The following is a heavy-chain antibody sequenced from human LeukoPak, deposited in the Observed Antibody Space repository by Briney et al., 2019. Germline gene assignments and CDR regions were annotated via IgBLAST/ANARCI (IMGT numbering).Heavy chain of an antibody. CDR1: GFTVSSNY. V-gene: IGHV3-66*01. J-gene: IGHJ4*02. Sequence: GGSLRLSCAASGFTVSSNYMCWVRQAPGKGLEWVSVIYSDSSTFYADSVKGRFTISRDISKNTLYLQMKSLRAEDTGLYFCARVQDIGLFRWYWGQGTLVTVSS. D-gene: IGHD2-15*01. CDR3: ARVQDIGLFRWY. CDR2: IYSDSST.